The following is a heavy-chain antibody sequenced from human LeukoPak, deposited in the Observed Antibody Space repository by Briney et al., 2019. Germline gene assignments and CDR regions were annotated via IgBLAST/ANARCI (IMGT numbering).Heavy chain of an antibody. CDR3: VRDLGGRSGH. D-gene: IGHD1-26*01. CDR2: INEDGSTT. V-gene: IGHV3-74*01. J-gene: IGHJ4*02. CDR1: GFTFSSNW. Sequence: GGSLRLSCAASGFTFSSNWMHWVRQAPGKGLLWVSRINEDGSTTNYADSVKGRSTIFRDNAKNTLYLQMNSLRAEDTAVYYCVRDLGGRSGHWGQGTLVTVSS.